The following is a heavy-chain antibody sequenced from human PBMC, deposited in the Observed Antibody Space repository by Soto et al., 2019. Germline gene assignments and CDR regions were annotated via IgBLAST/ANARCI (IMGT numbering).Heavy chain of an antibody. CDR1: GGTLSNYA. J-gene: IGHJ6*02. CDR3: ARVRPTDYVGNYNNGMDV. V-gene: IGHV1-69*01. Sequence: QVQLVQSGAEVKKPGSSVKVSCKASGGTLSNYAFTWVRQAPGQGLEWMGGIIPILNTANYAQRFQGRVTITADESTSTAYMELNSLRSEDTAVYYCARVRPTDYVGNYNNGMDVWGQGTPVTVSS. D-gene: IGHD4-17*01. CDR2: IIPILNTA.